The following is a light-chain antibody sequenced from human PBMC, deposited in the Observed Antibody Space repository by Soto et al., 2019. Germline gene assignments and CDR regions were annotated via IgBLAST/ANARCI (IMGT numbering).Light chain of an antibody. Sequence: IQMTQSPSSLSASVGDRVTITCRASQDISDDVGWYQQTPGKAPKLLISGASRLQSGVPSRFSGSGSGAAFTLTITSLRPEDVATYYCQQYDGLPTFGQGTRLEI. CDR1: QDISDD. J-gene: IGKJ5*01. CDR2: GAS. V-gene: IGKV1-17*01. CDR3: QQYDGLPT.